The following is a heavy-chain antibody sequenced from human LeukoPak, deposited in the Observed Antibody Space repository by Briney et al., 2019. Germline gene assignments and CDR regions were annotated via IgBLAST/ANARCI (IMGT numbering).Heavy chain of an antibody. V-gene: IGHV4-59*01. J-gene: IGHJ4*02. CDR2: IYYSGST. CDR3: ARLVAAAADY. D-gene: IGHD6-13*01. Sequence: SETLSLTCTVSGGSISSYYWSWTRQPPGKGLEWIGYIYYSGSTNYNPSLKSRVTISVDTSKNQFSLKLSSVTAADTAVYYCARLVAAAADYWGQGTLVTVSS. CDR1: GGSISSYY.